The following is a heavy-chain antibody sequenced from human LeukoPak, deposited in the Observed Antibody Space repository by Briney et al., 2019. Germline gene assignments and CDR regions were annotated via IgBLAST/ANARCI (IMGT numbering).Heavy chain of an antibody. CDR3: VISAAAEGAFDI. Sequence: SETLSLTCTVSGGSISSGSYYWSWIRQPPGKGLGWIGYIYYSGSTNYNPSLKSRVTISVDTSKNQFSLKLSSVTAADTAVYYCVISAAAEGAFDIWGQGTMVTVSS. CDR1: GGSISSGSYY. V-gene: IGHV4-61*01. D-gene: IGHD6-13*01. CDR2: IYYSGST. J-gene: IGHJ3*02.